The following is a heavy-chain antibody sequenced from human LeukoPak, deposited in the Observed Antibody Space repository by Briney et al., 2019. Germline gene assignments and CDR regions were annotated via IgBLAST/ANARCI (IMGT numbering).Heavy chain of an antibody. Sequence: GRSLRLSCAASGFTFSSYSMNWVRQAPGKGLEWVSYISSSSSTIYYADSVKGRFTISRDNAKNSLYLQMNSLRAEDTAVYYCARILPRQYRPPYYYYMDVWGKGTTVTVSS. V-gene: IGHV3-48*01. D-gene: IGHD4-11*01. CDR2: ISSSSSTI. CDR3: ARILPRQYRPPYYYYMDV. J-gene: IGHJ6*03. CDR1: GFTFSSYS.